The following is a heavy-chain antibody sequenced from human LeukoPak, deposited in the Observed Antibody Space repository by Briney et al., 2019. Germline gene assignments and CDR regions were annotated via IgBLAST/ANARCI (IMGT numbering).Heavy chain of an antibody. Sequence: GGSLRLSCAASGFTFSNYWMHWVRQAPGKGLVWVSRINSDGSTTSYADSVKGRFTISRDNAKNTLYLQMNSLRAEDTAVYYCARDGYDSSGYYLFDYWGQGTLVTVSS. CDR2: INSDGSTT. CDR1: GFTFSNYW. CDR3: ARDGYDSSGYYLFDY. D-gene: IGHD3-22*01. V-gene: IGHV3-74*01. J-gene: IGHJ4*02.